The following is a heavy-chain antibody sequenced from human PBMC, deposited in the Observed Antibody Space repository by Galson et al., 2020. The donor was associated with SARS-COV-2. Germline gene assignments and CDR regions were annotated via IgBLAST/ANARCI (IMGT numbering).Heavy chain of an antibody. D-gene: IGHD3-10*02. Sequence: GGSLRLSCAVSGFTFSSYTMTWARQAPGKGLEWVSSISSGSDYIYNADSVKGRFTISRDNAKNSLYLQMNSLRAEDTAVYYCAREASWAMFAMDVWGQGTTVTVSS. V-gene: IGHV3-21*01. CDR2: ISSGSDYI. J-gene: IGHJ6*02. CDR3: AREASWAMFAMDV. CDR1: GFTFSSYT.